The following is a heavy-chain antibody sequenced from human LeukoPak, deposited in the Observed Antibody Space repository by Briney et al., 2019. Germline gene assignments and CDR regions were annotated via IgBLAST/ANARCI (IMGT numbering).Heavy chain of an antibody. D-gene: IGHD3-10*01. CDR3: ARLAPYYGTGII. CDR2: IKDDGSEE. J-gene: IGHJ3*02. V-gene: IGHV3-7*01. CDR1: GFTFSPYW. Sequence: GGSLRLSCAASGFTFSPYWMSWVRQAPGKGLEWVATIKDDGSEEYYVDSVEGRFTISRDNAKKSLYLQVGSLRAEDTAVYFCARLAPYYGTGIIWGQGTVVTVSS.